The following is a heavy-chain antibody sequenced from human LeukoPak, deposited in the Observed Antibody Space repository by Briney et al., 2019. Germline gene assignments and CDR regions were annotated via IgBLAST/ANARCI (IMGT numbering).Heavy chain of an antibody. J-gene: IGHJ5*02. CDR1: GGSISSGSYY. V-gene: IGHV4-61*02. CDR3: ARVVVVAAYNWFDP. Sequence: PSQTLSLTCTVSGGSISSGSYYWSWIRQPAGKGLEWIGRIYTSGSTNYNPSLESRVTISVDTSKNQFSLKLSSVTAADTAVYYCARVVVVAAYNWFDPWGQGTLVTVSS. CDR2: IYTSGST. D-gene: IGHD2-15*01.